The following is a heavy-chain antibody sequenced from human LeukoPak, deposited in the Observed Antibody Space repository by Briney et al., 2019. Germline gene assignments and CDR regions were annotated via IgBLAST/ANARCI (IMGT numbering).Heavy chain of an antibody. CDR3: AKDRGGGYTSWSGPGIDN. Sequence: GGSLRLSCAASGFTFSSYGMHWVRQAPGKGLEWVAGVSDSDDGTYYADSVKGRFTISRDNPKNTVYLEMNSLRADDAAVYYCAKDRGGGYTSWSGPGIDNWGQGTLVTVSS. V-gene: IGHV3-23*01. CDR2: VSDSDDGT. J-gene: IGHJ4*02. D-gene: IGHD6-6*01. CDR1: GFTFSSYG.